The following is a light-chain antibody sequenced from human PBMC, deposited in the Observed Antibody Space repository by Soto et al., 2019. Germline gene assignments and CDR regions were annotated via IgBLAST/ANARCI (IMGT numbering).Light chain of an antibody. J-gene: IGKJ5*01. V-gene: IGKV1-39*01. Sequence: DIHITHSPSSLSASVGDIVTITCRASQSISSYLNWYQQKPGKAPKLLIYAASSLQSGVPSRFSGSGSGTHFTLTISSLQPEDFATYHCQQSYRTPTFGQGTRLEIK. CDR3: QQSYRTPT. CDR1: QSISSY. CDR2: AAS.